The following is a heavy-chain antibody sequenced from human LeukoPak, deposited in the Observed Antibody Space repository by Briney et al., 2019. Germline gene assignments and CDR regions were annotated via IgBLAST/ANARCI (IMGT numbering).Heavy chain of an antibody. CDR3: ARGDCSGGSCYLSLTTIDY. CDR2: ISSSSTI. CDR1: GFTFSDYE. D-gene: IGHD2-15*01. J-gene: IGHJ4*02. V-gene: IGHV3-69-1*01. Sequence: GGSLRLSCAASGFTFSDYEMNWVRQAPGKGLEWLSYISSSSTIYYADSVKGRFTISRDNAKNSLYLQMNSLRAEDTAVYYCARGDCSGGSCYLSLTTIDYWGQGTLVTVSS.